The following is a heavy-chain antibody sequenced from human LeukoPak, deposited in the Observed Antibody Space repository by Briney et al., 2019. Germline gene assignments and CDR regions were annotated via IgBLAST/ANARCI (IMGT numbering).Heavy chain of an antibody. Sequence: ASVKVSCKASGYTFTGYYMHWVRQAPGQGLEWMGWINPNSGGTNYAQKFQGRVTMTRDTSVSTAYMELSRLRSDDTAVYYCARDVAAAGLLDYWGQGTLVTVSS. CDR3: ARDVAAAGLLDY. CDR2: INPNSGGT. J-gene: IGHJ4*02. V-gene: IGHV1-2*02. D-gene: IGHD6-13*01. CDR1: GYTFTGYY.